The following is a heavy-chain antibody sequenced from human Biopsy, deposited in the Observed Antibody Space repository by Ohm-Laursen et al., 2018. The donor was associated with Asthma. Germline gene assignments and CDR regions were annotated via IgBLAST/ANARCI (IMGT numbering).Heavy chain of an antibody. J-gene: IGHJ4*02. CDR1: GGTFSNFS. CDR2: LVTVFGGT. D-gene: IGHD4-17*01. CDR3: ASDFPKDYVRYNFQF. V-gene: IGHV1-24*01. Sequence: ASVTVSCKTPGGTFSNFSISWVRQAPGQGLEWLGGLVTVFGGTNYAQRFQGRVTMTEDTSTDTAYMELSSLSSDDTAVYYCASDFPKDYVRYNFQFWGQGTLVTVSS.